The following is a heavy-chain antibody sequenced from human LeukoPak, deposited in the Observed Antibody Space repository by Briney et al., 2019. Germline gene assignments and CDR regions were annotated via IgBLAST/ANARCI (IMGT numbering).Heavy chain of an antibody. D-gene: IGHD4-11*01. CDR1: GFTFSSYE. CDR3: ARDRGGYDYLNYYFDY. Sequence: PGGSLRLSCAASGFTFSSYEMNWVRQAPGKGLEWVSYISSSGSTIYYADSVKGRFTISRDNAKNSLYLQMNSLRAEDTAVYYCARDRGGYDYLNYYFDYWGQGTLVTVSS. V-gene: IGHV3-48*03. J-gene: IGHJ4*02. CDR2: ISSSGSTI.